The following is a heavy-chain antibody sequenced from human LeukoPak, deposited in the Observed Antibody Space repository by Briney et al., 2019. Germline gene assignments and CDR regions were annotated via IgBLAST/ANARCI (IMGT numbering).Heavy chain of an antibody. D-gene: IGHD6-13*01. J-gene: IGHJ6*02. Sequence: SATLSLTWTVSGGSISSYYWSWIRQPPGKGLEWIGYISYSGRTNYNTSLKSRVTISVDTSKNQFSLKLSSVTAADTAVYYCARHASEGGPAAAGYYYYGMDVWGQGTTVTVSS. V-gene: IGHV4-59*08. CDR2: ISYSGRT. CDR3: ARHASEGGPAAAGYYYYGMDV. CDR1: GGSISSYY.